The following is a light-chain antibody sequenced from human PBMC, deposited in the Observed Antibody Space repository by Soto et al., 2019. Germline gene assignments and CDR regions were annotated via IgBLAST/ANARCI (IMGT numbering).Light chain of an antibody. V-gene: IGKV1-39*01. CDR1: QSIYTY. J-gene: IGKJ2*01. CDR2: AAS. CDR3: QETYRSPVT. Sequence: DIQMTQSPSSLSASVGDRVTIACRASQSIYTYVNWYQQRPGKAPKLLIYAASNLESGVPSRFSGSGSETDFTLTISSLQPEDFATYYCQETYRSPVTFGQGTKVDI.